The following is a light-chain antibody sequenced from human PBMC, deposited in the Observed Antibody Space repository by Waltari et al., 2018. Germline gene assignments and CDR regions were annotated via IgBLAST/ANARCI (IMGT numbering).Light chain of an antibody. CDR2: TAS. CDR1: QGISSY. J-gene: IGKJ5*01. V-gene: IGKV1-9*01. CDR3: QQRNSYPIT. Sequence: DIQLTQSPSFLSASVGDRVTITCRSSQGISSYLAWYQQKAGKAPKLLIHTASTLHGGVPSRFSGSGSGTDFTLTISSLQPEDFATYYCQQRNSYPITFGQGTRLEIK.